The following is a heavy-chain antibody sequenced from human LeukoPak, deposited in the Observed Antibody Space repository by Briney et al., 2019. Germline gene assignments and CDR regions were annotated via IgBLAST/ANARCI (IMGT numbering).Heavy chain of an antibody. J-gene: IGHJ4*02. CDR1: GFTLSSYE. Sequence: GGSLRLSCAASGFTLSSYERNWVRQAPGKGLEWVSYISSSGSTIYYADSVKGRFTISRDNAKNSLYLQMNSLRLDDTAVYYCATTWKYSSSWSRFDYWGQGTLVTVSS. D-gene: IGHD6-13*01. CDR2: ISSSGSTI. CDR3: ATTWKYSSSWSRFDY. V-gene: IGHV3-48*03.